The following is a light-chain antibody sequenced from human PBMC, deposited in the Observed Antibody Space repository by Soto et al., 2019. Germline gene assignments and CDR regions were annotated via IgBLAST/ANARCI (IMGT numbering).Light chain of an antibody. CDR2: DVS. Sequence: QSALTHPASVSGSPGQSITISCTGTSSDIGGYNYVSWYQQHPGKAPKLILYDVSNRPSGVSNRFSGSKSGNTASLTISGLQAEDEADYYCSSFTTSSTVLFGGGTKLTVL. CDR3: SSFTTSSTVL. V-gene: IGLV2-14*03. J-gene: IGLJ2*01. CDR1: SSDIGGYNY.